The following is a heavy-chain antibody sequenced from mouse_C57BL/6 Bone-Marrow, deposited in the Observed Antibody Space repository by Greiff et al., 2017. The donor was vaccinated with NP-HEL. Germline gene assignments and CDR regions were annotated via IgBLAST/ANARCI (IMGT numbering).Heavy chain of an antibody. CDR1: GYAFSSSW. CDR3: ARNYRDS. CDR2: IYPGDGDT. J-gene: IGHJ2*01. V-gene: IGHV1-82*01. D-gene: IGHD2-14*01. Sequence: QVQLQQSGPELVKPGASVKISCKASGYAFSSSWMNWVKQRPGKGLEWIGRIYPGDGDTNYNGKFKGKATLTADKSSSTAYMQLSSLTTEDSAVYFCARNYRDSWGQGTTLTVSS.